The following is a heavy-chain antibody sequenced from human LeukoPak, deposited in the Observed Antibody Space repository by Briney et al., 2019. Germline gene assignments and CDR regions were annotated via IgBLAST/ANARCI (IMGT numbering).Heavy chain of an antibody. Sequence: PSETLCLTCTVSGGSISSYYWSWIRQPPGKGLEWIGYIYYSGSTNYNPSLKSRVTISVDTSKNQFSLKLSSVTAADTAVYYCARENYGSGSYYYDAFDIWGQGTMVTVSS. D-gene: IGHD3-10*01. CDR3: ARENYGSGSYYYDAFDI. V-gene: IGHV4-59*01. CDR2: IYYSGST. CDR1: GGSISSYY. J-gene: IGHJ3*02.